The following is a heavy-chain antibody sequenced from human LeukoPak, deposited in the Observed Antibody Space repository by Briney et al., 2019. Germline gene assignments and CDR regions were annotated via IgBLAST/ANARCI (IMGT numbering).Heavy chain of an antibody. J-gene: IGHJ4*02. CDR3: ARQSSPIIPTAAGGGSWFDY. V-gene: IGHV4-39*01. Sequence: SATLCLTCTVSGGSIRGSNYYWGWVRQAPGKGLEWIGTIHYGVDTYYNPSLKSRVTTSVDTSKSQFSLHVNSVTAADTAVYYCARQSSPIIPTAAGGGSWFDYWGQGSLVIVSS. CDR2: IHYGVDT. CDR1: GGSIRGSNYY. D-gene: IGHD6-13*01.